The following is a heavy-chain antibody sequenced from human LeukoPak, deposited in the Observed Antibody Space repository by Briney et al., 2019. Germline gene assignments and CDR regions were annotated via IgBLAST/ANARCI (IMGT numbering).Heavy chain of an antibody. D-gene: IGHD2-2*01. CDR3: AREGVPRCSSTSCRPYWYFDL. J-gene: IGHJ2*01. Sequence: SETLSLTCTVSGGSISSYYWSWIRQPPGKGLEWIGYIYYSGSANYNPSLKSRVTISVDTSKNQFSLKLSSVTAADTAVYYCAREGVPRCSSTSCRPYWYFDLWGRGTLVTVSS. CDR1: GGSISSYY. CDR2: IYYSGSA. V-gene: IGHV4-59*01.